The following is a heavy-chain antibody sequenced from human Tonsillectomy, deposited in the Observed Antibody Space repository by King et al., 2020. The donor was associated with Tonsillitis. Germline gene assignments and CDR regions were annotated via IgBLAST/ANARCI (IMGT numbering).Heavy chain of an antibody. Sequence: VQLVESGAEVKKPGASVKVSCKASGYSFTDYYIQWVRQAPGQGLEWMGWINPNRGGTKFVQKFQGRVTMTRDMSISTAYMELRRLRSDDTAVYYCARDIVPYSYGSSGYDEAFDIWGQGTMVTVSS. J-gene: IGHJ3*02. CDR2: INPNRGGT. CDR3: ARDIVPYSYGSSGYDEAFDI. D-gene: IGHD3-22*01. V-gene: IGHV1-2*02. CDR1: GYSFTDYY.